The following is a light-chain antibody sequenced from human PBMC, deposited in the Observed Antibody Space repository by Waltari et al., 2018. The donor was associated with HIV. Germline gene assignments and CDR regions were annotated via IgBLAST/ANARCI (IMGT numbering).Light chain of an antibody. CDR1: SSNIGNNA. Sequence: QSVLTQPPSVSEAPRQRVTISGSGSSSNIGNNAVNWYQQVPGKPPKLLIYYDDLLSSGVSDRFSASKSGTSASLAIRGLQSEDEADYYCAAWDDSLNGYVFGSGTKVTVL. CDR2: YDD. CDR3: AAWDDSLNGYV. V-gene: IGLV1-36*01. J-gene: IGLJ1*01.